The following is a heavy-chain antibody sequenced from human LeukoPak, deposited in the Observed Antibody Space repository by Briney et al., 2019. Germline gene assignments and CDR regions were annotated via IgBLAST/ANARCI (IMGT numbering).Heavy chain of an antibody. CDR3: ARCSGSHLYYFDY. D-gene: IGHD1-26*01. Sequence: GESLKISCKGSGYSFTNYWIGWVRQMPGKGLELMGIIYPGDSDTRYSPSFQGQVTISADKSINTAYLQWSSLKASDTAMYYCARCSGSHLYYFDYWGQGTLVTVSS. V-gene: IGHV5-51*01. J-gene: IGHJ4*02. CDR2: IYPGDSDT. CDR1: GYSFTNYW.